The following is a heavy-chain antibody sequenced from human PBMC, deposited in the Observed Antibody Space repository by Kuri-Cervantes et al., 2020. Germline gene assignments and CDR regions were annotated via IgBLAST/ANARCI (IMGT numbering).Heavy chain of an antibody. Sequence: GGSLRLSCAASGFNFSSYGMHWVRQAPGKGLEWVAVIWYDGSNKYYADSVKGRFTISRDNAKNSLYLQMNSLRAEDTAVYYCARDQQLVRRDYYYYMDVWGKGTTVTVSS. D-gene: IGHD6-13*01. J-gene: IGHJ6*03. V-gene: IGHV3-33*08. CDR3: ARDQQLVRRDYYYYMDV. CDR1: GFNFSSYG. CDR2: IWYDGSNK.